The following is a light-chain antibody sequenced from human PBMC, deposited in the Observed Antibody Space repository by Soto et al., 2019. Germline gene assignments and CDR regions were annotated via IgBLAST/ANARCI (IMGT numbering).Light chain of an antibody. Sequence: EIVLTQSPGTMSLSPGERATLSCRASQSVSSSYLAWYQQKPGQAPRLLIYGASSRATGIPDRFSGSGSGTDFTLTISRLEPEDFAVYYCQQYGSSPPMYTFGQGNKLEIK. V-gene: IGKV3-20*01. CDR2: GAS. J-gene: IGKJ2*01. CDR3: QQYGSSPPMYT. CDR1: QSVSSSY.